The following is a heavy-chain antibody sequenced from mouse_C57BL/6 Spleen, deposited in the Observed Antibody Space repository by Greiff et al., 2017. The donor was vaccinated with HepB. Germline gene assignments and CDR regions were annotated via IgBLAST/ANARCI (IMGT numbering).Heavy chain of an antibody. J-gene: IGHJ3*01. V-gene: IGHV1-72*01. CDR2: IDPNSGGT. CDR1: GYTFTSYW. Sequence: QVQLQQSGAELVKPGASVKLSCKASGYTFTSYWMHWVKQRPGRGLEWIGRIDPNSGGTKYNEKFKSKATLTVDKPSSTAYMQLSSLTSEDSAVYYCARDGGIYYGSSYTAWFAYWGQGTLVTVSA. D-gene: IGHD1-1*01. CDR3: ARDGGIYYGSSYTAWFAY.